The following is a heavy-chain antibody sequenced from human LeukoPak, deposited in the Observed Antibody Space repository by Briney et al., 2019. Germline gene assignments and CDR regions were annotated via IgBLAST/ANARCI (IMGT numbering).Heavy chain of an antibody. Sequence: ASVKVSCKASGYTFTSYYMHWVRQAPGQGLEWMGIINPSGGSTSYAQKFQGRVTMTRDTSTSTVYMELSSLRSEDTAVYYWARTLHYDSSGYPGEDDAFDIWGQGTMVTVSS. CDR1: GYTFTSYY. D-gene: IGHD3-22*01. V-gene: IGHV1-46*01. CDR2: INPSGGST. CDR3: ARTLHYDSSGYPGEDDAFDI. J-gene: IGHJ3*02.